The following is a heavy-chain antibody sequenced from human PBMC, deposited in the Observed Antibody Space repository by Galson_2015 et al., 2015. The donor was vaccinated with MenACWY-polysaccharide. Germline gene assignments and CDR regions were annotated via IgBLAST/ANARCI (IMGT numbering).Heavy chain of an antibody. Sequence: SLRLSCAASGFTFNNYAMHWVRQAPGKGLEWVAFISGDGTRKYYADSVQGRFTISSDNSQSTLYLQMNTLRVEDTAVHFCARGGSGSRGNWFAPWGQGTLVTVSS. CDR3: ARGGSGSRGNWFAP. CDR1: GFTFNNYA. V-gene: IGHV3-30-3*01. D-gene: IGHD1-26*01. CDR2: ISGDGTRK. J-gene: IGHJ5*02.